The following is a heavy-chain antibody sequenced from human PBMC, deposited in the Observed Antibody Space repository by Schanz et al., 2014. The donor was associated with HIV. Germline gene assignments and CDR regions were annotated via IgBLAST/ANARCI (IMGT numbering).Heavy chain of an antibody. CDR2: INSDGSST. V-gene: IGHV3-74*01. CDR1: GFTFSSYW. CDR3: ARVPYYASESYCSKSGAFDI. D-gene: IGHD3-10*01. Sequence: EVQLVESGGGLVQPGGSLRLSCAASGFTFSSYWMHWVRQAPGKGLVWVSCINSDGSSTSYADSVKGRFTISRDNAKNTLYLQKNNLRSEETAVYYCARVPYYASESYCSKSGAFDIWGQGTMVTVSS. J-gene: IGHJ3*02.